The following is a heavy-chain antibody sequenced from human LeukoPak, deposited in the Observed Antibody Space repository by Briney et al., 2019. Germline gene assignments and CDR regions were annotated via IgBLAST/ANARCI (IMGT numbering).Heavy chain of an antibody. V-gene: IGHV3-23*01. CDR2: ISGSDST. D-gene: IGHD5-12*01. CDR1: GFTFSSYG. J-gene: IGHJ5*02. Sequence: GGSLRLSCAASGFTFSSYGMTWVRQAPGKGLEWVSTISGSDSTYYADSVKGRFTISRDNSKNTLYLQMNSLRAEDTAVYYCAKDPQWIATSWFDPWGQGTLVTVSS. CDR3: AKDPQWIATSWFDP.